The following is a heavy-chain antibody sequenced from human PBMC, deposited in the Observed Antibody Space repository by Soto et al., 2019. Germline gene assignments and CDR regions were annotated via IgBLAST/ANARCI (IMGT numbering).Heavy chain of an antibody. D-gene: IGHD1-7*01. J-gene: IGHJ5*02. CDR2: ITSSGGST. Sequence: EVQLLESGGGLVQPGKSLRVSCVASGFTFSNFAMTWVRQAPGKGLEWVSGITSSGGSTYYGASVKGRFTISRDNSKNTRYLQMDSLRAEDRAVYYCAKGTGTSCNWLDPWGQGTLVTVSS. V-gene: IGHV3-23*01. CDR1: GFTFSNFA. CDR3: AKGTGTSCNWLDP.